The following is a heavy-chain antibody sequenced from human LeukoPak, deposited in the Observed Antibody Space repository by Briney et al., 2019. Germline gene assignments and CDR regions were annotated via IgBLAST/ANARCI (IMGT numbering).Heavy chain of an antibody. CDR1: GGSFSGYY. CDR3: AGEFLWFGEYVDWFDP. V-gene: IGHV4-34*01. J-gene: IGHJ5*02. Sequence: SETLSLTCAVYGGSFSGYYWSWIRQPPGKGLEWIGEINHSGSTNYNPSLKSRVTISVDTSKNQFSLKLSSVTAADTAVYYCAGEFLWFGEYVDWFDPWGQGTLVNVSS. CDR2: INHSGST. D-gene: IGHD3-10*01.